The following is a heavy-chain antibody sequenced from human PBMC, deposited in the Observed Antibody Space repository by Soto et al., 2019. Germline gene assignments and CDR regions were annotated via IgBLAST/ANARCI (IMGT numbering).Heavy chain of an antibody. CDR1: NDSISSSRYY. CDR2: IYYTGDT. D-gene: IGHD2-2*01. Sequence: SETLSLTCSVSNDSISSSRYYWGWIRQPPGKGLEWIGSIYYTGDTYYNPSLKSRVTISVDTSKNQFSLKLTSVTAADTSVYFCARHKEVLVASLSYGLDVWGQGTTVTVSS. J-gene: IGHJ6*02. CDR3: ARHKEVLVASLSYGLDV. V-gene: IGHV4-39*01.